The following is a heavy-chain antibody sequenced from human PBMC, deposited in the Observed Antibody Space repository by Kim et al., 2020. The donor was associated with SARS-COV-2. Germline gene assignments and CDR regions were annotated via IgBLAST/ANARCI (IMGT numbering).Heavy chain of an antibody. CDR2: IKQDGSEK. CDR1: GFTFSSYW. Sequence: GGSLRLSCAASGFTFSSYWMSWVRQAPGKGLEWVANIKQDGSEKYYVDSVKGRFTISRDNAKNSLYLQMNSLRVEDTAVYYCARDRSLRGVSGWYFDLWGRGTLVTVSS. V-gene: IGHV3-7*01. D-gene: IGHD3-10*01. CDR3: ARDRSLRGVSGWYFDL. J-gene: IGHJ2*01.